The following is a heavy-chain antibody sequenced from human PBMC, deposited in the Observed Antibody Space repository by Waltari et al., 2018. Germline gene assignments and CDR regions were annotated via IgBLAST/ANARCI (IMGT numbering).Heavy chain of an antibody. J-gene: IGHJ3*02. V-gene: IGHV3-53*01. CDR1: GFSVSNSY. Sequence: EVQLVASGGGLIQPGGSLRLPCAASGFSVSNSYVSWVRQAPGKGLEWISFIYGVDSTLYVDSVKGRFTVSRDNSKNTVHLQMNSVRVDDTAVYYCATFSNWVHDTFDIWGQGTLVSVSS. D-gene: IGHD3-16*01. CDR2: IYGVDST. CDR3: ATFSNWVHDTFDI.